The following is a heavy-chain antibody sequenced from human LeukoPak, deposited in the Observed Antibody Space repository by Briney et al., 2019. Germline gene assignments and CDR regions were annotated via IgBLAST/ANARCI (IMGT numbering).Heavy chain of an antibody. CDR1: GFTFSSYS. D-gene: IGHD4-23*01. CDR2: ISSGSSYI. CDR3: ASFRDDYGGNRDY. Sequence: GGSLRLSCAASGFTFSSYSMNWVRQAPGKGLEWVSSISSGSSYIYYADSVKGRFTISRDNAKNSLYLQMNSLRAEDTAVYYCASFRDDYGGNRDYWGQGTLVTVSS. V-gene: IGHV3-21*01. J-gene: IGHJ4*02.